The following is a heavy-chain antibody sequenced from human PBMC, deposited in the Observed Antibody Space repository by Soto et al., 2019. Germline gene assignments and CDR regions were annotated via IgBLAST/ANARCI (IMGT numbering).Heavy chain of an antibody. D-gene: IGHD4-17*01. CDR2: ISASGGST. CDR1: GFTFSSFA. V-gene: IGHV3-23*01. CDR3: ASSPPTDYGDYFDS. J-gene: IGHJ4*02. Sequence: EVQLLESGGGWVQSGGSLRLSCAASGFTFSSFAMTWVRQAPGKGLGWVAGISASGGSTFYADFVKGRFSISRDNSKKRVFLQMASLRVDDTATYHCASSPPTDYGDYFDSWGLGALVTVSP.